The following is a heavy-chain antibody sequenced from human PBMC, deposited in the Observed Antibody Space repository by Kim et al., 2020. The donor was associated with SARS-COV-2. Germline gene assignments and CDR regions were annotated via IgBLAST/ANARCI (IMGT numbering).Heavy chain of an antibody. J-gene: IGHJ4*02. D-gene: IGHD3-22*01. CDR3: ARGPGFYYDSSGYRYFEY. V-gene: IGHV3-23*01. Sequence: KGRFTISRDKSKNTLYLQVNSLRVEDTAVYYCARGPGFYYDSSGYRYFEYWGQGTLVTVSS.